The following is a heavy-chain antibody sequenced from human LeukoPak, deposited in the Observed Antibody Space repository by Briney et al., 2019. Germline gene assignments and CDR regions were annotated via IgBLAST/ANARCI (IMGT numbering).Heavy chain of an antibody. Sequence: SVKASCKASGFTFTSYDISWVRQAPGQGLEWMGGIIPIFGTANYAQKFQGRVTITADESTSTAYMELSSLRSEDTAVYYCAAVAGPNWFDPWGQGTLVTVSS. J-gene: IGHJ5*02. V-gene: IGHV1-69*13. CDR3: AAVAGPNWFDP. D-gene: IGHD6-19*01. CDR1: GFTFTSYD. CDR2: IIPIFGTA.